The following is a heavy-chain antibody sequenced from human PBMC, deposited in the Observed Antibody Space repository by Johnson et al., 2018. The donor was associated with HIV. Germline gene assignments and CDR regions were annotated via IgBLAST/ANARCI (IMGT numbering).Heavy chain of an antibody. CDR1: GFTFSSYA. CDR2: ISGSGGST. V-gene: IGHV3-23*04. D-gene: IGHD1-26*01. J-gene: IGHJ3*02. CDR3: ARDYREANAFDI. Sequence: EVQLVESGGGLVKPGGSLRLSCAASGFTFSSYAMSWVRQAPGKGLEWVSTISGSGGSTYYADSVKGRFTISRDNSKNTLYLQMNSLRAEDTAVYYCARDYREANAFDIWGQGTMVTVSS.